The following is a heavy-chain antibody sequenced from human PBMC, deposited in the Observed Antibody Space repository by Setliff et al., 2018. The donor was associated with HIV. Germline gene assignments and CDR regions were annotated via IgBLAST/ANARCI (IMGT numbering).Heavy chain of an antibody. Sequence: SETLSLTCTVSGGTISSSSYYWGWIRQPPGKGMEWIGSIYYSGSTYYNPPLKSRVTISVDTSKNQFSMMLSSVTSADTAVYYCARDVNYNFWSAYYPIFDYWGQGTLVTVS. CDR1: GGTISSSSYY. CDR3: ARDVNYNFWSAYYPIFDY. CDR2: IYYSGST. V-gene: IGHV4-39*07. J-gene: IGHJ4*02. D-gene: IGHD3-3*01.